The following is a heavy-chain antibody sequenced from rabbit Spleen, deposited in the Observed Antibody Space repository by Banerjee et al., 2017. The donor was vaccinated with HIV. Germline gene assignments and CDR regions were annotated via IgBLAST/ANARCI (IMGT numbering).Heavy chain of an antibody. CDR3: ARDYGDSGYNPCFDL. CDR2: IYAGSSGST. D-gene: IGHD8-1*01. Sequence: EESGGRLVNPDESLTLTCTASAFSFSGNSWICCVRQAPGKGLEWIACIYAGSSGSTSYASWAKGRFTISKTSSTTVTLQVTSLTVADTATYFCARDYGDSGYNPCFDLWGPGTLVTVS. CDR1: AFSFSGNSW. J-gene: IGHJ4*01. V-gene: IGHV1S45*01.